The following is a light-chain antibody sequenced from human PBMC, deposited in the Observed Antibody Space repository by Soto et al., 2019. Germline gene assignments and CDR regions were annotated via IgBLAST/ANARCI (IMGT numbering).Light chain of an antibody. V-gene: IGLV2-11*01. CDR3: CSYAGSYTFYV. Sequence: QSVLTQPRSVSGSPGQSVTISCTGTSSDVGGYNYVSWYQQHPGKATKLMIYDVSKRPSGVPDRFSGSKSGNTASLTISGLQAEDEADYYCCSYAGSYTFYVFGTG. CDR2: DVS. J-gene: IGLJ1*01. CDR1: SSDVGGYNY.